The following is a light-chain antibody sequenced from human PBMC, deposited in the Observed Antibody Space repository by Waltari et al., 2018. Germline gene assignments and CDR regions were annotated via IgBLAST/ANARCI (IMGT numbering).Light chain of an antibody. CDR2: GAS. J-gene: IGKJ1*01. CDR3: QQYNNWPPTT. V-gene: IGKV3-15*01. Sequence: EIVMTQSPATLSVSPGERVTLSCRASQSVSSNLAWYQQKPGQAPRLLIYGASTRATGIPARFSGSGSGTEFTLTISSLQSEDFAVYYCQQYNNWPPTTFGQGTKVGIK. CDR1: QSVSSN.